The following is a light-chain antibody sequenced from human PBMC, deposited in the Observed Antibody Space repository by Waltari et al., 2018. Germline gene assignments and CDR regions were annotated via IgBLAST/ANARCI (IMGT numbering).Light chain of an antibody. CDR3: QHYVRLPAT. CDR1: QRVSRS. V-gene: IGKV3-20*01. Sequence: IVLTQSPGTLSLSPGERATLSCRASQRVSRSLAWYQQKPGQAPKLLIYGASTRATGIPDRFTGSGSGTDFSLTISSREPEDFAIYFCQHYVRLPATFGQGTKVEIK. CDR2: GAS. J-gene: IGKJ1*01.